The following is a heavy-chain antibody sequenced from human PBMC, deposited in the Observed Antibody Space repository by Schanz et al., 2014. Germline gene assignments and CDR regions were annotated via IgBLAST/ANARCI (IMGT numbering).Heavy chain of an antibody. V-gene: IGHV3-9*01. CDR1: GFTVRSYA. Sequence: VQLVESGGGVVQPGRSLRLSCAASGFTVRSYAMHWVRQAPGKGLEWVSGISWNGGFIAYGDAVKGRFTISRDNAKSSLYLQMNSLRDEDTAVYYCARENLNWEAFDIWGQGTVVTVSS. CDR2: ISWNGGFI. CDR3: ARENLNWEAFDI. D-gene: IGHD7-27*01. J-gene: IGHJ3*02.